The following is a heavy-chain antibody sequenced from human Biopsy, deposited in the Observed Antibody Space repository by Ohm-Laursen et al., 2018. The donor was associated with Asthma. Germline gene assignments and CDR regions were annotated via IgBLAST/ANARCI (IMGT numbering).Heavy chain of an antibody. D-gene: IGHD1-26*01. CDR1: GDSFNNFA. CDR2: LIPVLGTP. J-gene: IGHJ4*02. V-gene: IGHV1-69*13. CDR3: ATPPVGSISYFDS. Sequence: SVKVSCKTSGDSFNNFAISWVRQAPGQGLEWMGGLIPVLGTPDHAQMFEGRVTITADESTRTAYMELSSLRSEDTAVYYCATPPVGSISYFDSWGQGTLVTVSS.